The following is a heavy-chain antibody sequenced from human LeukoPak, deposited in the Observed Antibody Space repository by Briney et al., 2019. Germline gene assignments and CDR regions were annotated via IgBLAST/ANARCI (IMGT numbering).Heavy chain of an antibody. D-gene: IGHD3-22*01. CDR3: ASYRSGYADY. J-gene: IGHJ4*02. CDR2: IYYSGST. Sequence: SETLSLTCTVSGGSISSSSYYWGWIRQPPGKGLEWIGTIYYSGSTYYNPSLKSRVTISVDTSKNQFYLKLSSVTAADTAVYYCASYRSGYADYWGQETLVTVSS. V-gene: IGHV4-39*01. CDR1: GGSISSSSYY.